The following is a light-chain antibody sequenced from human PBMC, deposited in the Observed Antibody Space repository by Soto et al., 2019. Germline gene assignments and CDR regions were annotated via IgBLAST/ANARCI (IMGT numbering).Light chain of an antibody. CDR3: QQYNNWPQT. CDR1: QSASSY. Sequence: EIVLTQSPVTLSLSPGERATLSCRTSQSASSYLAWYQQKPGQAPRLLIYDASKRAPGIPARFTGSGSGTDFTLTISSLQSEDFAVYYCQQYNNWPQTFGQGTKVDIK. CDR2: DAS. V-gene: IGKV3-11*01. J-gene: IGKJ1*01.